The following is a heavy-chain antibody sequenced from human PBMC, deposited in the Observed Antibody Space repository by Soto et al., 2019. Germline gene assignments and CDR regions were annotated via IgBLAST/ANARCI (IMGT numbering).Heavy chain of an antibody. Sequence: GGSLRLSCAASGFTFSSYAMHWVRQAPGKGLEWVAVISYDGSNKYYADSVKGRFTISRDNSKNTLYLQMNSLRAEDTAVYYCAREGPDGYPYYYYGMDVWGQGTTVTVSS. CDR2: ISYDGSNK. D-gene: IGHD5-12*01. CDR1: GFTFSSYA. CDR3: AREGPDGYPYYYYGMDV. J-gene: IGHJ6*02. V-gene: IGHV3-30-3*01.